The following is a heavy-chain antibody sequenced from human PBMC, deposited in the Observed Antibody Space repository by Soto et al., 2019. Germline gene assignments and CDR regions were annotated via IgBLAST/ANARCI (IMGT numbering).Heavy chain of an antibody. CDR1: GFTFSSYA. CDR2: ISGSGGST. J-gene: IGHJ4*02. CDR3: AKEQCSSTSCYAAGFDF. D-gene: IGHD2-2*01. Sequence: PGGSLRLSCAASGFTFSSYAMSWVRQAPGKGLEWVSAISGSGGSTYYADSVKGRFTISRDNSKNTLYLQMNSLRAEDTAVYYCAKEQCSSTSCYAAGFDFGGRGTLVTVSS. V-gene: IGHV3-23*01.